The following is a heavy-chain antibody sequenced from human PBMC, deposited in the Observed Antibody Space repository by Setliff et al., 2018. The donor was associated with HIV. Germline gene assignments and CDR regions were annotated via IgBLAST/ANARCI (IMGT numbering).Heavy chain of an antibody. J-gene: IGHJ6*03. Sequence: SVKVSCKASGDTFTSHAISWVRQAPGQGLEWMGGIIPIFGTPNYAQKFQGRVTITADKSTSTAYMELSSLRSEDTAVYYCARDQWGVEMATMNYYYYMDVWGKGTTVTVSS. CDR3: ARDQWGVEMATMNYYYYMDV. V-gene: IGHV1-69*06. D-gene: IGHD3-10*01. CDR2: IIPIFGTP. CDR1: GDTFTSHA.